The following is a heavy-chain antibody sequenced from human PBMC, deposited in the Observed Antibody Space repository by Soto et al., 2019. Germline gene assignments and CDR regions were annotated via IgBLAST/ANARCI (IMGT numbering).Heavy chain of an antibody. CDR3: ASTTVPQYYYYGMDV. J-gene: IGHJ6*02. CDR1: DYIFTNSW. D-gene: IGHD4-4*01. V-gene: IGHV5-51*01. Sequence: GESLKISCKGYDYIFTNSWIGWVRQMPGKGLEWMGMIYPGDSDTRYSPSLQGHVTISADKSIGTAYLQWSSLKASDTAIYYCASTTVPQYYYYGMDVWGQGTTVTVSS. CDR2: IYPGDSDT.